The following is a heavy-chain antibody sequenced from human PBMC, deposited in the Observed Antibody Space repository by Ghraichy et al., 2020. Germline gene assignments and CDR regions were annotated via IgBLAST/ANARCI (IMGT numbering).Heavy chain of an antibody. Sequence: GGSLRLSCAASGFTFSNYGMHWVRQAPGKGLEWVTFLRYDGSNKFYADSVKGRFTISRDNSKNTLYLQMNSLRAEDTAVYHCAKDLAGYSDYWGQGTLVTVSS. CDR1: GFTFSNYG. J-gene: IGHJ4*02. CDR2: LRYDGSNK. V-gene: IGHV3-30*02. CDR3: AKDLAGYSDY.